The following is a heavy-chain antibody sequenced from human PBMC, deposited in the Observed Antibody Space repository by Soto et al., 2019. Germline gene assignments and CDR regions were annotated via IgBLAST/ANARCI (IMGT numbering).Heavy chain of an antibody. V-gene: IGHV3-33*01. CDR1: GFSFNNYG. J-gene: IGHJ4*02. D-gene: IGHD3-10*01. Sequence: QVQLVEYGGRVVQPGGSLRLSCVASGFSFNNYGMHWVRQAPGKGLEWVAVIWYDGSNKYYADSVKGRFTISRDNSKNTLYLQMSSLRAEDTAVYFCARDPSHGSGSYLDYWGQGALVAVSS. CDR2: IWYDGSNK. CDR3: ARDPSHGSGSYLDY.